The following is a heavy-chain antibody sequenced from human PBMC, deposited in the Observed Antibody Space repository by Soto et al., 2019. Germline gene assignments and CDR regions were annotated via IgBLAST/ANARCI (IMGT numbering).Heavy chain of an antibody. J-gene: IGHJ5*01. D-gene: IGHD6-13*01. CDR3: ARDQGGGSSSWYGRVTWFDP. Sequence: SVKVSCKTSGGTFSSYAISWVRQAPGQGLEWMGGIIPIFGTADYAQKFQGRVTITADESTSTAYMELSSLRSDDTAVYYCARDQGGGSSSWYGRVTWFDPWGQGTLVTVSS. CDR2: IIPIFGTA. CDR1: GGTFSSYA. V-gene: IGHV1-69*13.